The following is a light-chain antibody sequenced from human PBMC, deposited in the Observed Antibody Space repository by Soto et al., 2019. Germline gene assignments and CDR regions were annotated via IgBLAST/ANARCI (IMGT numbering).Light chain of an antibody. CDR3: QQYNDWPPKLT. Sequence: EIVMTQSPATLSVSPGERATLSCRASPSISNNLAWYQQKPGQAPRLLIYGASTRATGIPAKFSGSGSGTEFTLTISSLQSEDYALYYCQQYNDWPPKLTFGPGTKVGIK. CDR2: GAS. V-gene: IGKV3-15*01. J-gene: IGKJ3*01. CDR1: PSISNN.